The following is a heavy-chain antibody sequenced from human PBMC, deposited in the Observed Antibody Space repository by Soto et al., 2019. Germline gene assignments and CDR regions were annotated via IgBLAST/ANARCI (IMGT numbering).Heavy chain of an antibody. V-gene: IGHV3-33*01. J-gene: IGHJ4*02. CDR1: GFTFSSYG. CDR2: IWYDGSNK. Sequence: GGSLRLSCAASGFTFSSYGMHWVRQAPGKGLEWVAVIWYDGSNKYYADSVKGRFTISRDNSKNTLYLQMNSLRAEDTAVYYCARDSRRITMVRGVIIDYWGQGTLVTVSS. D-gene: IGHD3-10*01. CDR3: ARDSRRITMVRGVIIDY.